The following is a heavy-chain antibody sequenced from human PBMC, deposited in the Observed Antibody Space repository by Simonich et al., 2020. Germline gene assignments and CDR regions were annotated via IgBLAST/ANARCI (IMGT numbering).Heavy chain of an antibody. Sequence: QVQLVESGGGVVQPGRSLRLSCAASGFTFSSYAMHWVRQAPGKGIEWVAVISYDESNKYYADSVKGRFTISRDNSKNTLYLQMNSLRAEDTAVYYCAREGLLLDAFDIWGQGTMVTVSS. CDR2: ISYDESNK. J-gene: IGHJ3*02. D-gene: IGHD2-15*01. CDR3: AREGLLLDAFDI. CDR1: GFTFSSYA. V-gene: IGHV3-30*07.